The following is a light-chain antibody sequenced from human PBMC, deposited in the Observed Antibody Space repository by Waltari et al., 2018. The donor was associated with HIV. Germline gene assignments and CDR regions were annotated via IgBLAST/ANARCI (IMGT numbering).Light chain of an antibody. CDR3: QQLHPYPIT. J-gene: IGKJ5*01. V-gene: IGKV1-9*01. CDR2: AAS. Sequence: DIQLTQSPSFVSASVGDRVTITCRASQDINNYLAWYQQKPGKAPNLLIYAASTLRSGVPSRFSGRGSGTEFTLTISSLQPEDFATYYCQQLHPYPITFGQGTRLEIK. CDR1: QDINNY.